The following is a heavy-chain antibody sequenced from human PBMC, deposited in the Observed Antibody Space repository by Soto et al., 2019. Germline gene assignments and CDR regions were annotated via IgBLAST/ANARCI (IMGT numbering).Heavy chain of an antibody. CDR2: INPGTGNT. V-gene: IGHV1-3*01. J-gene: IGHJ5*01. CDR3: ARGGYFDSSNYLAS. Sequence: ASVKVSCKASGYTFTSYGINWVRQAPGRGLEWMGWINPGTGNTKYSQQFQGRVIIDRDTSASTAYMELSSLRSEDTAVYYCARGGYFDSSNYLASWGLGTLVTVSS. CDR1: GYTFTSYG. D-gene: IGHD3-22*01.